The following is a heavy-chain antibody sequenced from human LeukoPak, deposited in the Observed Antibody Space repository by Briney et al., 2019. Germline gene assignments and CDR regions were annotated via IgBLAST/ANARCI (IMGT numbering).Heavy chain of an antibody. Sequence: SQTLSLTCTVSGGSISSGGYYWSWIRQHPGKGLEWIGSIYYSGSTYYNPSLKSRVTISVDTSKNQFSLKLSSVTAADTAVYYCARVGEVLRYYAAGFDPWGQGTLVTVSS. CDR3: ARVGEVLRYYAAGFDP. CDR1: GGSISSGGYY. D-gene: IGHD3-9*01. J-gene: IGHJ5*02. V-gene: IGHV4-30-2*03. CDR2: IYYSGST.